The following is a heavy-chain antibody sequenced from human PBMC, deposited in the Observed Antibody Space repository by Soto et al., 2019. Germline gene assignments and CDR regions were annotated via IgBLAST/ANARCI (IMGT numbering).Heavy chain of an antibody. Sequence: PLETLSLTCTVSGCSSSSSSYYWGWIRQPPGKGLEWIGSIFYSGSTYYNPSLKSRVTISVDTSKNQFSLKLSSVTAADTAVYYCARHLTYCSAGSCYSDFPYYGMDVWGQGTTVTVSS. D-gene: IGHD2-15*01. J-gene: IGHJ6*02. CDR3: ARHLTYCSAGSCYSDFPYYGMDV. V-gene: IGHV4-39*01. CDR2: IFYSGST. CDR1: GCSSSSSSYY.